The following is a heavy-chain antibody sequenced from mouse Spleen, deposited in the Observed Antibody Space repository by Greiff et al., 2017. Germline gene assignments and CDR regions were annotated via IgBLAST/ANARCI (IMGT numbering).Heavy chain of an antibody. D-gene: IGHD2-3*01. CDR3: ARAGVYDGYYGGFDY. J-gene: IGHJ2*01. Sequence: VQLQQSGAELVKPGAPVKLSCKASGYTFTSYWMNWVKQRPGRGLEWIGRIDPSDSETHYNQKFKDKATLTVDKSSSTAYIQLSSLTSEDSAVYYCARAGVYDGYYGGFDYWGQGTTLTVSS. V-gene: IGHV1-69*02. CDR2: IDPSDSET. CDR1: GYTFTSYW.